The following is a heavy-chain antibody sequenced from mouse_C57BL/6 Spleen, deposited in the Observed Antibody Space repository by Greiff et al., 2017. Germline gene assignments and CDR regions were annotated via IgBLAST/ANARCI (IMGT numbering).Heavy chain of an antibody. CDR3: TTWGYYGSSYGY. D-gene: IGHD1-1*01. CDR1: GFNIKDYY. J-gene: IGHJ2*01. Sequence: EVKLQQSGAELVRPGASVKLSCTASGFNIKDYYMHWVKQRPEQGLEWIGRLDPEDGDTDYAPKFQGKATMTADTSSNTAYLQLSSLTSEDTAVYYCTTWGYYGSSYGYWGQGTTLTVSS. V-gene: IGHV14-1*01. CDR2: LDPEDGDT.